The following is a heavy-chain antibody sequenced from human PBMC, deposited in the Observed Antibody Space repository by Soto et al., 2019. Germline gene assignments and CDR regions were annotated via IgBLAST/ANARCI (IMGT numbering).Heavy chain of an antibody. D-gene: IGHD5-18*01. CDR1: GYSFTSYW. Sequence: WESLKISRKGSGYSFTSYWTAQVHQMPGKGLEWMGIIYPGDSDTIYSPSFQGQVTISADKSISTAYLQWCSLNASDTAMYYCARSDTDMGQAWYYYGMNGWGKGTTVTVSS. CDR3: ARSDTDMGQAWYYYGMNG. CDR2: IYPGDSDT. J-gene: IGHJ6*04. V-gene: IGHV5-51*07.